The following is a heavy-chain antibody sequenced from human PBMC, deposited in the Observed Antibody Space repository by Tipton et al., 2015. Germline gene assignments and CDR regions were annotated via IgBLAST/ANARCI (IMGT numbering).Heavy chain of an antibody. D-gene: IGHD2-15*01. Sequence: TLSLTCIVSNGSINGSDDYWSWIRHFPGKGLEWIGDISYSGTPSYNPSLRSRVTMSVDTSDNQFFLKLKSVTAADTANYYCARRIVAGVGWFAPWGQGTLVTVSS. CDR3: ARRIVAGVGWFAP. J-gene: IGHJ5*02. CDR2: ISYSGTP. V-gene: IGHV4-31*03. CDR1: NGSINGSDDY.